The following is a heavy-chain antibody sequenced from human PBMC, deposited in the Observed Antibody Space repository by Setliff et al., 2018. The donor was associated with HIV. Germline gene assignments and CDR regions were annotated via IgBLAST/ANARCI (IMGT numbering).Heavy chain of an antibody. V-gene: IGHV3-7*05. CDR3: ASHFGYCSSTSCEGY. CDR1: GFTFSSYW. Sequence: PGGSLRLSCAASGFTFSSYWMSWVRQAPGKGLEWVANIKQDGSEKYYVDSVKGRFTISRDNAKNSLYLQMNSLRAEDTAVYYCASHFGYCSSTSCEGYWGQGALVTVSS. CDR2: IKQDGSEK. J-gene: IGHJ4*02. D-gene: IGHD2-2*01.